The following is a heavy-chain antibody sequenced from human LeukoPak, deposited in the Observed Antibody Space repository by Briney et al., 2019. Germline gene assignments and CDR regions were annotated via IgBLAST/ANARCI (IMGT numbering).Heavy chain of an antibody. Sequence: SETLSLTCTVSGGSISSSSYYWGWIRQPPGKGLEWIGSIYYSGSTYYNPSLKSRVTISVDTSKNQFSLKLGSVTAADTAVYYCARGPVQWLVRKYFQHWGQGTLVTVSS. CDR1: GGSISSSSYY. CDR3: ARGPVQWLVRKYFQH. J-gene: IGHJ1*01. CDR2: IYYSGST. D-gene: IGHD6-19*01. V-gene: IGHV4-39*07.